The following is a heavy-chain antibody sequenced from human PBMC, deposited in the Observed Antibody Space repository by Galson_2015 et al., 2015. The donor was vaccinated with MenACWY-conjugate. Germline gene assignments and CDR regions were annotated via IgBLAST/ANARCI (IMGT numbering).Heavy chain of an antibody. CDR1: GGTFSSYA. V-gene: IGHV1-69*13. J-gene: IGHJ4*02. D-gene: IGHD6-13*01. CDR2: IIPIFGTA. CDR3: AREGDSSSWYGLDRPYYFDY. Sequence: SVKVSCKASGGTFSSYAISWVRQAPGQGLEWMGGIIPIFGTANYAQKFQGRVTITADESTSTAYMELSSLRSEDTAVYYCAREGDSSSWYGLDRPYYFDYWGQGTLVTVSS.